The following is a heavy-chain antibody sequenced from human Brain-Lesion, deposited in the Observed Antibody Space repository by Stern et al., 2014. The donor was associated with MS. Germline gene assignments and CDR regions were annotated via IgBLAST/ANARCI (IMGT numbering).Heavy chain of an antibody. CDR1: GGSISSGNW. CDR2: MYHHGIT. CDR3: ASNRGSGSFFDS. D-gene: IGHD1-26*01. J-gene: IGHJ4*02. Sequence: VQLEESGPGLVKPSGTLSLTCAVSGGSISSGNWWSWVRQSPGKRLVWVGEMYHHGITNYNPSLESRVSISIDKSKNQFSLKVYSLTAADTAVYYCASNRGSGSFFDSWGQGSLVTVSS. V-gene: IGHV4-4*02.